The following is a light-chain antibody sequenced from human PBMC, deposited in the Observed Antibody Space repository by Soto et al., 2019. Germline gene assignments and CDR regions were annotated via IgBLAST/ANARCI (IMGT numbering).Light chain of an antibody. V-gene: IGLV7-43*01. J-gene: IGLJ3*02. CDR3: LHYYDGAWV. CDR2: SIN. CDR1: TGPVTSGFY. Sequence: QAVVTQEPSLTVSPGGTVTLTCASTTGPVTSGFYPHWFQQTPEQAPRALIYSINNKYSWTPARFSGSLLGGKAALTLSGVQPEDEAEYYCLHYYDGAWVFGGGTKLTVL.